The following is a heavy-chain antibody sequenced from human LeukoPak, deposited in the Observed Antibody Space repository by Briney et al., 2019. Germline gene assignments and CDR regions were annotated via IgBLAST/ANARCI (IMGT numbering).Heavy chain of an antibody. CDR3: ARGGGGSYSWFDP. D-gene: IGHD1-26*01. CDR2: INHSGST. CDR1: GGSFSGYY. J-gene: IGHJ5*02. V-gene: IGHV4-34*01. Sequence: SETLSLTCAVYGGSFSGYYWSWIRQPPGKGLEWIGEINHSGSTNYNPSLKSRVTISVDTSKNQFSLKLSSVTAADTALYFCARGGGGSYSWFDPWGQGALVTVSS.